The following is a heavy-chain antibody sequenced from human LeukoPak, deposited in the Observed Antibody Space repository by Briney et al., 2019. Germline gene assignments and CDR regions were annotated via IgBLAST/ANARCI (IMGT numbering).Heavy chain of an antibody. D-gene: IGHD6-13*01. CDR1: GFTFSSYG. CDR3: AKVNSSSSQFFDY. CDR2: IWYDGSNK. J-gene: IGHJ4*02. Sequence: GGSLRLSCAASGFTFSSYGMHWVRQAPGKGLEWVAVIWYDGSNKYYADSVKGRFTISRDNSKNTLYLQMNSLSAEDTAVYYCAKVNSSSSQFFDYWGQGTLVTVSS. V-gene: IGHV3-33*06.